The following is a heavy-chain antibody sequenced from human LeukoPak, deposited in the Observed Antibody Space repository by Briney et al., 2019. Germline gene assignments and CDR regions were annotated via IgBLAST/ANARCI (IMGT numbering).Heavy chain of an antibody. CDR2: ISYGGSNK. D-gene: IGHD2-21*01. CDR1: GFIFSNYP. Sequence: GGSLRLSCAVSGFIFSNYPMHWVRQAPGKGLEWEAAISYGGSNKYYADSVKGRFTISRDNSKNTLYVQINSLRAEDTAVYYCARQQTYGIVRDTAFDIWGQGTKVTISS. V-gene: IGHV3-30-3*01. CDR3: ARQQTYGIVRDTAFDI. J-gene: IGHJ3*02.